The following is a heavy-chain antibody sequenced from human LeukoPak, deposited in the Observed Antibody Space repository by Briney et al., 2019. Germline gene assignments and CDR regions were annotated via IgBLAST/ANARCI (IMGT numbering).Heavy chain of an antibody. J-gene: IGHJ4*02. CDR2: ISAYNGDT. V-gene: IGHV1-18*01. Sequence: ASVKVSCKASGGTFSSYAISWVRQAPGQGLEWMGWISAYNGDTNYAQKFKGRVTMTTDTSTRTAYMELRSLRSDDTAVYYCARDPSNTSGRYIYFDYWGQGTLVTVSS. CDR3: ARDPSNTSGRYIYFDY. CDR1: GGTFSSYA. D-gene: IGHD6-19*01.